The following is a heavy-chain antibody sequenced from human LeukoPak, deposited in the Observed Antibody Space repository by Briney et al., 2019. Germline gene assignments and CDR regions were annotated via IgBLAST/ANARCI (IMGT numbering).Heavy chain of an antibody. Sequence: GASVKVSCKASGYTFTTYGISWVRQAPGQGLEWMGWINTYNGNTNYAQKFQGRVTMTRDTSISTAYMELSRLRSDDTAVYYCARDSTSWYSSSWRPNIDYWGQGTLVTVSS. CDR3: ARDSTSWYSSSWRPNIDY. CDR2: INTYNGNT. CDR1: GYTFTTYG. J-gene: IGHJ4*02. V-gene: IGHV1-18*01. D-gene: IGHD6-13*01.